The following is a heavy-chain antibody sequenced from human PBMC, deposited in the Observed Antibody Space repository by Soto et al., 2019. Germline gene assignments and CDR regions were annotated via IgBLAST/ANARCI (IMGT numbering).Heavy chain of an antibody. Sequence: ASVKVSCKASGYIFTGYYMHWVRQAPGQGLEWMGWINPNSGDTNYAQKLQGRGTMTTDTSTSTAYMELRSLRSDATAVYYWERDAYTAMKYWRQGTLPTVSS. J-gene: IGHJ4*02. CDR1: GYIFTGYY. D-gene: IGHD2-2*01. CDR2: INPNSGDT. CDR3: ERDAYTAMKY. V-gene: IGHV1-2*02.